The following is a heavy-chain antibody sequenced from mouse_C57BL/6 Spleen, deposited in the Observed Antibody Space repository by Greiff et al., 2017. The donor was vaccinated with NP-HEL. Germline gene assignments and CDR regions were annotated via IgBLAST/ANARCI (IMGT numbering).Heavy chain of an antibody. J-gene: IGHJ3*01. Sequence: VQLQQPGAELVMPGASVKLSCKASGYTFTSYWMHWVKQRPGQGLEWIGEIDPSDSYTNYNQKFKGKSTLTVDKSSSTAYMQLSSLTSEDSAVYYCARGHYYGSSYVAWFAYWGQGTLVTVSA. V-gene: IGHV1-69*01. D-gene: IGHD1-1*01. CDR2: IDPSDSYT. CDR1: GYTFTSYW. CDR3: ARGHYYGSSYVAWFAY.